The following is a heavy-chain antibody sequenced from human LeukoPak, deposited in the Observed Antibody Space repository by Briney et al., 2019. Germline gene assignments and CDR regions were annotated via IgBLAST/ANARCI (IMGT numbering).Heavy chain of an antibody. Sequence: GGSLRLSCAASGFTFSNYGMIWVRQAPGKGLEWVSSISGSGGRTFYADSVKGRFTISRDNSKNTLYLQVNSLRAEDTAVYYCAKGLSIVPMYFDYWGQGILVTVSS. CDR1: GFTFSNYG. D-gene: IGHD2-2*01. CDR3: AKGLSIVPMYFDY. J-gene: IGHJ4*02. V-gene: IGHV3-23*01. CDR2: ISGSGGRT.